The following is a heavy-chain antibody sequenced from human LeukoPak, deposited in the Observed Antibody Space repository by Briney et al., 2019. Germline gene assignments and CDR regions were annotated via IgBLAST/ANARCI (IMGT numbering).Heavy chain of an antibody. CDR2: VYSSGSL. J-gene: IGHJ4*02. Sequence: SETLSLTCTVSGYSISSGYYWGWIRQPPGRQLEWIGSVYSSGSLYYNPSLKSRVTISVDTSNNQFSLKLNSVSAADTALYYCARDRRQRDYFDFWGQGARVTVSS. D-gene: IGHD1-1*01. V-gene: IGHV4-38-2*02. CDR3: ARDRRQRDYFDF. CDR1: GYSISSGYY.